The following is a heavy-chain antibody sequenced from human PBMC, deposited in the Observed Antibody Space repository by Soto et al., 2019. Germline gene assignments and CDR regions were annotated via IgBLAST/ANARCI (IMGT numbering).Heavy chain of an antibody. CDR1: GFTFSSYG. V-gene: IGHV3-33*01. CDR2: IWYDGSNK. J-gene: IGHJ6*02. D-gene: IGHD3-10*01. Sequence: QVQLVESGGGVVQPGRSLRLSCAASGFTFSSYGMHWVRQAPGKGLEWVAVIWYDGSNKYYADSVKGRFTISRDNSKNTLYLQMNNLRAEDTAVYYCARDLSGSGTNGMDVWGQGTTVTVSS. CDR3: ARDLSGSGTNGMDV.